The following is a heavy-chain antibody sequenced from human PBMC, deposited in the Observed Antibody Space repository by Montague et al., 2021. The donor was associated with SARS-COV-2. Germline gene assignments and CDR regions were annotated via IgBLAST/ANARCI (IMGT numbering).Heavy chain of an antibody. Sequence: SLRLSCAASGFTVSSNYMSWVRQAPGKGLEWVSVIYSGGSTYYADSVKGRFTISRDNSKNTLYLQMNSLRAEDTAVYYCARDKAGPTGDGWFDPWGQGTLVTVSS. CDR1: GFTVSSNY. D-gene: IGHD5-24*01. CDR3: ARDKAGPTGDGWFDP. V-gene: IGHV3-66*01. J-gene: IGHJ5*02. CDR2: IYSGGST.